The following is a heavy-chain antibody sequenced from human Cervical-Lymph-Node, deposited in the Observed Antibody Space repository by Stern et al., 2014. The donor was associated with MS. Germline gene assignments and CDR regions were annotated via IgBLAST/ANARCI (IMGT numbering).Heavy chain of an antibody. J-gene: IGHJ3*02. CDR2: MNPNNGNT. V-gene: IGHV1-8*01. CDR1: GYTFTSYD. Sequence: VQLEEPGAEVKKPGASVKVSCKASGYTFTSYDINWVRQATGQVLEWMGWMNPNNGNTGYGQKFQGRVTMTRNTSISTAYMELSSLRSDDTGVYYCARGRVDLIRALGIWGQGTMVTVSS. CDR3: ARGRVDLIRALGI. D-gene: IGHD3-16*01.